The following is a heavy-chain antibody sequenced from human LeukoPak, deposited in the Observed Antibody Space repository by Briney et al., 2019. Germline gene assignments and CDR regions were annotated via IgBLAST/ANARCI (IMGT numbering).Heavy chain of an antibody. CDR1: GYFISSGYY. V-gene: IGHV4-38-2*02. D-gene: IGHD3-3*01. CDR2: IYHRGST. CDR3: ARDSQDDYDFWSGYDY. J-gene: IGHJ4*02. Sequence: KPSETLSLTCTVSGYFISSGYYWGWIRQPPGKGLEWIGSIYHRGSTYYNPSLRSRVTISVDTSKNQFSLKLRSVTAADTASYYCARDSQDDYDFWSGYDYWGQGTLVTVSS.